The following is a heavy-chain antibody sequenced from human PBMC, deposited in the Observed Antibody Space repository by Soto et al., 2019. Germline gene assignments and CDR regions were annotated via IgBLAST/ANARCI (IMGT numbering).Heavy chain of an antibody. V-gene: IGHV3-66*01. D-gene: IGHD3-3*01. Sequence: EVQLVESGGGLVQPGGSLRLSCAASGFTVSSNYMSWVRQAPGKGLEWVSVIYSGGSTYYADSVKGRFTISRDNSKNTLYLQMNSLRAEDTAVYYCARMAHYIRLRLLEWSETDAFDIWGQGTMVTVSS. J-gene: IGHJ3*02. CDR2: IYSGGST. CDR1: GFTVSSNY. CDR3: ARMAHYIRLRLLEWSETDAFDI.